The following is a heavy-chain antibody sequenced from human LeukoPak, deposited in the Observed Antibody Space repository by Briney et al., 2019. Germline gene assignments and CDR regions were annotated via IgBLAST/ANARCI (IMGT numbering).Heavy chain of an antibody. J-gene: IGHJ4*02. V-gene: IGHV1-2*02. CDR3: ARDVSDDYGDYEGYFDY. D-gene: IGHD4-17*01. Sequence: ASVKVSCKASGYTFTGYYMHWVRPAPGQRLEWMGWINPNSGGTNYAQKFQGRVTMTRDTSISTAYMELSRLRSDDTAVYYCARDVSDDYGDYEGYFDYWGQGTLVTVSS. CDR2: INPNSGGT. CDR1: GYTFTGYY.